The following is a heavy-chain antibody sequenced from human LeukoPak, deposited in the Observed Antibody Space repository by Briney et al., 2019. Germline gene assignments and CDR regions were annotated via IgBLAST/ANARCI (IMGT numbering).Heavy chain of an antibody. CDR3: ARSASRYFDWFDY. J-gene: IGHJ4*02. CDR2: IYPGDSDT. CDR1: GYTFTTYW. D-gene: IGHD3-9*01. Sequence: GESLKISCKASGYTFTTYWIGWVRQMPGRGLEWMAIIYPGDSDTRYIPSFQGQVTISADKSINTAYLQWSSLKASDTAIYYCARSASRYFDWFDYWGQGTLVTVSS. V-gene: IGHV5-51*01.